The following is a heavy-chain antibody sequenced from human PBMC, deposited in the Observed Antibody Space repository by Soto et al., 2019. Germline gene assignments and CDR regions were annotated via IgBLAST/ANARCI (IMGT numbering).Heavy chain of an antibody. J-gene: IGHJ4*02. Sequence: QVQLVESGGGVVQTGRSLRLSCAASGFTFSSYAMHWVRQAPGKGLEWVAVISYDGSNKYYADSVKGRFTISRDNSKNTLYLQMNSPRAEDTAVYYCARVAVEMATIHVFDYWGQGTLVTVSS. V-gene: IGHV3-30-3*01. D-gene: IGHD5-12*01. CDR3: ARVAVEMATIHVFDY. CDR2: ISYDGSNK. CDR1: GFTFSSYA.